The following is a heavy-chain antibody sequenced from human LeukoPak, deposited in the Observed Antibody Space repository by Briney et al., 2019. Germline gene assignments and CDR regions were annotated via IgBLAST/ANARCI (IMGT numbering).Heavy chain of an antibody. J-gene: IGHJ5*02. CDR3: ARDGDPPWAIIGWFDP. CDR2: ISYDGSNK. V-gene: IGHV3-30*04. CDR1: GFTFSSYA. Sequence: PGGSLRLSCAASGFTFSSYAMHWVRQAPGKGLEWVAVISYDGSNKYYADSVKGRFTISRDNSKNTLYLQMNSLRAEDTAVYYCARDGDPPWAIIGWFDPWGQGTLVTVSS. D-gene: IGHD3-10*01.